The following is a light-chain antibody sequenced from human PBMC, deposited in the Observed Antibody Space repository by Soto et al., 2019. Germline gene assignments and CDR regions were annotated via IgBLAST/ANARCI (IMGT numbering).Light chain of an antibody. V-gene: IGLV2-14*03. CDR1: SSDVGRYNY. Sequence: QSALTQPASVSGSPGQSIAISCTGTSSDVGRYNYVSWYQQHPGKAPKLLIYDVTNRPSGVSSRFSGSKSGNTASLTISGLQAEDEADYYCTSYTTSTTGVFGGGTKLTVL. CDR3: TSYTTSTTGV. J-gene: IGLJ3*02. CDR2: DVT.